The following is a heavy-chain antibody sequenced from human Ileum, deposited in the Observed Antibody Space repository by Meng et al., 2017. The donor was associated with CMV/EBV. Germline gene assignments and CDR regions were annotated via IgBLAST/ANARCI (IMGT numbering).Heavy chain of an antibody. Sequence: FTVSSYGMGWIGQAPGKGLEWVLGITSSGGTTYYADSVKGQFTISRDSSKNSLYLQMNSRRAEDTAVYYCAKGPHYSSYFPTVPFFDYWGQGALVTVSS. CDR3: AKGPHYSSYFPTVPFFDY. CDR2: ITSSGGTT. CDR1: FTVSSYG. J-gene: IGHJ4*02. V-gene: IGHV3-23*01. D-gene: IGHD4-11*01.